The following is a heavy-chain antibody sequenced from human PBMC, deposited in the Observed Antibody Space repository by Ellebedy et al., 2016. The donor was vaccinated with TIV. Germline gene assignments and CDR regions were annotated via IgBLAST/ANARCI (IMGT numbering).Heavy chain of an antibody. J-gene: IGHJ3*02. Sequence: MPSETLSLTCAVTGGSASFYRWAWIRQPPGKGLEWIGEITDSGSTNYNPSLKSRVTVSIDMSRNQFSLILNSATAADTAVYYCATANGGCDPGALDIWGLGTVVTVSS. CDR2: ITDSGST. CDR1: GGSASFYR. V-gene: IGHV4-34*01. D-gene: IGHD2-15*01. CDR3: ATANGGCDPGALDI.